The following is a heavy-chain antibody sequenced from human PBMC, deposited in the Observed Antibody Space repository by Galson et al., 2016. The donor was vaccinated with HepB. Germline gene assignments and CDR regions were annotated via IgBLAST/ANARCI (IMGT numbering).Heavy chain of an antibody. CDR3: ARDFQP. CDR1: GFTFRSYS. Sequence: SLRLSCAASGFTFRSYSIDWVRQAPGKGLEWVSSISTSSIYTYYADSVKGRFTISRDNAKNSLYLQMNSLRAEDTAVYYCARDFQPWGQGTLVTVSS. CDR2: ISTSSIYT. J-gene: IGHJ5*02. V-gene: IGHV3-21*01.